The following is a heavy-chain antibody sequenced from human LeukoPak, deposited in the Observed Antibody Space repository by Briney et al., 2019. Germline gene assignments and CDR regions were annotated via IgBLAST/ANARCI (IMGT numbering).Heavy chain of an antibody. CDR2: INPNSGGT. V-gene: IGHV1-2*02. CDR1: GYTFTGYY. CDR3: ARDGYDILTGYPDKHAFDI. J-gene: IGHJ3*02. D-gene: IGHD3-9*01. Sequence: ASVKVSCKASGYTFTGYYMHWVRQAPGQGLEWMGWINPNSGGTNYAQKFQGRVTMTRDASISTAYMELSRLRSDDTAVYYCARDGYDILTGYPDKHAFDIWAKGQWSPSLQ.